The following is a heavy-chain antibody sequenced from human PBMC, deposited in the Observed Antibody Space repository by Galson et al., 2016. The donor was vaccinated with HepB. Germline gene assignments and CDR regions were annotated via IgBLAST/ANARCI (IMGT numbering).Heavy chain of an antibody. D-gene: IGHD2-21*02. J-gene: IGHJ1*01. CDR3: AREVTDPNEFPVAYFQL. CDR1: DVSIRSGPYY. CDR2: IITRGTT. Sequence: TLSLTCPISDVSIRSGPYYCSWLRQHVGKGLEWIGRIITRGTTNYTPSPKSRVIMSVDTSKNQISLKLDSVTAADTAVYYFAREVTDPNEFPVAYFQLWGQGSLVSVSS. V-gene: IGHV4-61*02.